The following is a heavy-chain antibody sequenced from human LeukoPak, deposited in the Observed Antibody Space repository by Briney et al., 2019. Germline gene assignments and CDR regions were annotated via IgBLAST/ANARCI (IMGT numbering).Heavy chain of an antibody. Sequence: PGGSLRLSCVASGFNFSRHTMNWVRQAPGKGLEWVSYIGGSSSTIYYADSVKGRFTISRDNAKNSLYLQTNSLRAEDTAMYYCARARVLGGGENFDYWGQGTLVTVSS. J-gene: IGHJ4*02. V-gene: IGHV3-48*04. D-gene: IGHD2-8*02. CDR2: IGGSSSTI. CDR3: ARARVLGGGENFDY. CDR1: GFNFSRHT.